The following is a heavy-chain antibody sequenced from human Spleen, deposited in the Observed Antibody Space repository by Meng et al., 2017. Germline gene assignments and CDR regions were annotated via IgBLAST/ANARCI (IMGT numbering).Heavy chain of an antibody. J-gene: IGHJ3*02. D-gene: IGHD3-10*01. CDR2: VNHSGIS. Sequence: TLSLTSAVSGGSFNAYVWSWIRQSPGKGLEWIGEVNHSGISNVAPALKRRATISVDTSKTPISLNLRSVTAADTAVYYCARALITVVLRIVTSHVDAFDIWGQGTMVTVSS. CDR1: GGSFNAYV. CDR3: ARALITVVLRIVTSHVDAFDI. V-gene: IGHV4-34*04.